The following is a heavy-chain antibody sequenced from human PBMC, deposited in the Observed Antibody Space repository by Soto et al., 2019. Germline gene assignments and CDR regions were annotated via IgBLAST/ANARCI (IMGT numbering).Heavy chain of an antibody. Sequence: GASVKVSCNASGYTFTSYDIYWVRQATGQGLEWMGWMNPSTGNSGYAQKFQGRVTMTSDTSISTAHMELSSLRSEDTAVYYCARRAETNGWNGFGADKYYFDFWGQGTLVTVSS. CDR2: MNPSTGNS. D-gene: IGHD1-1*01. J-gene: IGHJ4*02. CDR1: GYTFTSYD. V-gene: IGHV1-8*01. CDR3: ARRAETNGWNGFGADKYYFDF.